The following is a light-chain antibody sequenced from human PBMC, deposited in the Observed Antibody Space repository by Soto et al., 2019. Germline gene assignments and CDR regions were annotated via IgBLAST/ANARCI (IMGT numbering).Light chain of an antibody. CDR2: GAS. CDR1: QRLSGSN. J-gene: IGKJ4*01. V-gene: IGKV3-20*01. CDR3: QQYGSSPLT. Sequence: EIVLTQSPGTLSLSPGERAKISCRASQRLSGSNVGWYQQRPGQAPSLLIYGASKRTTGIPDRFSGSGSGTDFTLTISRLDPEDFAVYYCQQYGSSPLTFGGGTKVDIK.